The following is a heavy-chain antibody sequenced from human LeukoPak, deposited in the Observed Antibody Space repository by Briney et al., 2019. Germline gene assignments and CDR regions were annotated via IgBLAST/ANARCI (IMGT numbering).Heavy chain of an antibody. J-gene: IGHJ4*02. CDR2: ISGGSTYI. D-gene: IGHD6-19*01. Sequence: GGSLRLSCAASGFIFSIYSMNWVRQAPGKGLEWVSYISGGSTYIYYADSVKGRFTISRDEATNSLFLQMNSLSAEDTAVYYCVRGKYSSGPDSFEYWGQGTLVTVSS. V-gene: IGHV3-21*06. CDR1: GFIFSIYS. CDR3: VRGKYSSGPDSFEY.